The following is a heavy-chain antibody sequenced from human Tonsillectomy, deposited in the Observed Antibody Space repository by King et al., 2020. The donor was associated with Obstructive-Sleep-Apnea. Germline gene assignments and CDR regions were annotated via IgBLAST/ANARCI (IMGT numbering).Heavy chain of an antibody. D-gene: IGHD3-10*01. CDR3: ARGLEYYPSGEFLFYYYGLDV. CDR2: ISYDGSKK. J-gene: IGHJ6*02. CDR1: GFSFNSYS. Sequence: VQLVESGGGVVQPGRSLRLSCEASGFSFNSYSMYWVRQAPGKGLEWVTDISYDGSKKNYADSVKGRVSISRDNAKNTLYLQMNSLRPEDTAVYYCARGLEYYPSGEFLFYYYGLDVWGQGTTVTVSS. V-gene: IGHV3-30*04.